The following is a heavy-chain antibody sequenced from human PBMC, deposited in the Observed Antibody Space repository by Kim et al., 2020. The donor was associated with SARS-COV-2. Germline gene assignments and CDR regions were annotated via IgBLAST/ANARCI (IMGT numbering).Heavy chain of an antibody. Sequence: AQKLQGRVTMTTDTSTSTAYMELRSLRSDDTAVYYCARGPLLHGSGILGYWGQGTLVTVSS. J-gene: IGHJ4*02. D-gene: IGHD3-10*01. CDR3: ARGPLLHGSGILGY. V-gene: IGHV1-18*01.